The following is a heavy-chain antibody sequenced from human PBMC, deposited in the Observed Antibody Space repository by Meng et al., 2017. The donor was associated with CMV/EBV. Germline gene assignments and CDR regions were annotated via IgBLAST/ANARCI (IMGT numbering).Heavy chain of an antibody. D-gene: IGHD2-2*01. Sequence: LQRQESGPGLVKPSETLSPTCTVSGGSISSSSYYWGWIRQPPGKGLEWIGSIYYSGSTYYNPSLKSRVTISVDTSKNQFSLKLSSVTAADTAVYYCARDLSNPLVVPAAYNWFDPWGQGTLVTVFS. CDR1: GGSISSSSYY. CDR3: ARDLSNPLVVPAAYNWFDP. CDR2: IYYSGST. V-gene: IGHV4-39*07. J-gene: IGHJ5*02.